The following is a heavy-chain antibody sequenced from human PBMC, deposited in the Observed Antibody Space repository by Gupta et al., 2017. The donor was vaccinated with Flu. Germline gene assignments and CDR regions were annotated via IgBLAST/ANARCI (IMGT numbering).Heavy chain of an antibody. CDR2: ISLDGANM. V-gene: IGHV3-30*18. J-gene: IGHJ4*02. Sequence: RQAPGKGLEWVAAISLDGANMVYADSVMGRFTISRDNSKNSLYLQMNNVRDEDSAVYYCAKDPVGYTYAYIDYWGQGTRVTVSS. CDR3: AKDPVGYTYAYIDY. D-gene: IGHD5-18*01.